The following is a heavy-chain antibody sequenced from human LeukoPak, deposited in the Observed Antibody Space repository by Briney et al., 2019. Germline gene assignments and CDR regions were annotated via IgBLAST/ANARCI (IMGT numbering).Heavy chain of an antibody. CDR2: IRDDGSNK. J-gene: IGHJ4*02. CDR1: GFTFSSYG. CDR3: ATVFGAAYSDY. V-gene: IGHV3-30*02. Sequence: GGSLRLSRAASGFTFSSYGMQWVRQAPGKGLEWVTFIRDDGSNKYYADSVKGRFTISRDNSKNTLYLQMNSLRAEDTALYYCATVFGAAYSDYWGQGTQVTVSS. D-gene: IGHD3-10*01.